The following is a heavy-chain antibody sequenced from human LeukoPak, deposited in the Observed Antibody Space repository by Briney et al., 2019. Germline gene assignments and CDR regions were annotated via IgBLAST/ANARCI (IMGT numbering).Heavy chain of an antibody. J-gene: IGHJ4*02. Sequence: GGSLRLSCAASGFTVSSNYMSWLRQAPGKGLEWVSAITGSDGTSHYADSVKGRFTISRDNSKNTLYLQVNSLRAEDTAVYYCAKWGDYDILTGYYVPDYWGQGTLVTVSS. CDR1: GFTVSSNY. V-gene: IGHV3-23*01. CDR2: ITGSDGTS. CDR3: AKWGDYDILTGYYVPDY. D-gene: IGHD3-9*01.